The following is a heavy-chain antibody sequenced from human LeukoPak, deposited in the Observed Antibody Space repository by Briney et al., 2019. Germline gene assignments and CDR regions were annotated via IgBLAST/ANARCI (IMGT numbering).Heavy chain of an antibody. CDR2: INPNSGGT. J-gene: IGHJ6*02. CDR1: GYTFTGYY. D-gene: IGHD6-6*01. CDR3: ARVKIAALVGYYYYYGMDV. V-gene: IGHV1-2*02. Sequence: ASVKVSCKASGYTFTGYYMHWVQQAPGQGLEWMGWINPNSGGTNYAQKFQGRVTMTRDTSISTAYMELSRLRSDDTAVYYCARVKIAALVGYYYYYGMDVWGQGTTVTVSS.